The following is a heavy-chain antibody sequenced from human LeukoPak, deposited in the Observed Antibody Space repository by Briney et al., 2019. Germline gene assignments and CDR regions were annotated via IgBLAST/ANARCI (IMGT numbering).Heavy chain of an antibody. J-gene: IGHJ4*02. V-gene: IGHV3-7*01. Sequence: GGSLRLSCAASGFTFSSYWMSWVRQAPGKGLEWVANIKQDGSEKYYVDSVKGRFTISRDNAKNSLYLQMNSLRAEDTAVYYCARVRSDDFWSGSFDYWGQGTLVTVSS. D-gene: IGHD3-3*01. CDR3: ARVRSDDFWSGSFDY. CDR2: IKQDGSEK. CDR1: GFTFSSYW.